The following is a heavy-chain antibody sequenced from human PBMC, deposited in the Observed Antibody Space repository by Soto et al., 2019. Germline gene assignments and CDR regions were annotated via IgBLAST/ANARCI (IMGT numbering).Heavy chain of an antibody. CDR3: ARDGSSRGLWLGPDY. Sequence: HGGSLTLSCAASGFTFSGYAMHCVRQAPGKGLEWVAVISDDGTNKHYADSVRGRFTIARDNSKNTLYLQMNSLRAEDTAFYYCARDGSSRGLWLGPDYWGQGTQVTVSS. CDR2: ISDDGTNK. D-gene: IGHD5-18*01. V-gene: IGHV3-30-3*01. J-gene: IGHJ4*02. CDR1: GFTFSGYA.